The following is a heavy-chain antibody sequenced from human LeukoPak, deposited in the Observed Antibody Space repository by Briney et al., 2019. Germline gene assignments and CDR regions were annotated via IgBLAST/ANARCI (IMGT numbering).Heavy chain of an antibody. CDR3: ATDHSMANTAWWFDP. D-gene: IGHD5-24*01. J-gene: IGHJ5*02. V-gene: IGHV1-46*01. CDR1: GYTITNNY. CDR2: INPSGTGT. Sequence: ASVKVSCKASGYTITNNYMHWVRQAPGQGLEWMGVINPSGTGTSYAQKFQGRITMSRDTSTSTVYMELSSLRSEDTAFYYCATDHSMANTAWWFDPWGQGTLVTVSS.